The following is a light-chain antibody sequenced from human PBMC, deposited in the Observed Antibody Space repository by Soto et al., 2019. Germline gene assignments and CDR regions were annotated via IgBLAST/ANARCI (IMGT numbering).Light chain of an antibody. J-gene: IGLJ2*01. Sequence: QSVLTQPASVSGSPGQSITISCTGTSSDVGSYNLVSWYQQHPGKAPKLMIYEVSKRPSGVSNRFSGSKSGNTASQTISGLQAEDEADYYCCSYAGSSTFVVFGGGTQLTVL. V-gene: IGLV2-23*02. CDR1: SSDVGSYNL. CDR3: CSYAGSSTFVV. CDR2: EVS.